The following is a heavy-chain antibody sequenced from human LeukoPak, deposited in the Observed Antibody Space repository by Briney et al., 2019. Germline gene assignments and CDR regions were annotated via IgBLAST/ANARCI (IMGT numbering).Heavy chain of an antibody. D-gene: IGHD2-2*01. J-gene: IGHJ3*02. Sequence: PGGSLRLSCAASGFTFSSYSMNWVRQAPGKGLEWVAVIWYGGSNKYYADSVKGRFTISRDNSKNTLYLQMNSLRAEDTAVYYCANLNRLVVVVPAATTPNEDAFDIWGQGTMVTVSS. CDR2: IWYGGSNK. CDR3: ANLNRLVVVVPAATTPNEDAFDI. CDR1: GFTFSSYS. V-gene: IGHV3-33*08.